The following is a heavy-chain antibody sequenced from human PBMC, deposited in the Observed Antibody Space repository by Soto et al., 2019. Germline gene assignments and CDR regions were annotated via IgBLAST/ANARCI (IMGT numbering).Heavy chain of an antibody. CDR1: GFAFRNYA. V-gene: IGHV3-23*01. D-gene: IGHD2-2*01. J-gene: IGHJ6*02. Sequence: EEQLLESGGGLVQPGGSLRLSCTASGFAFRNYAMSWVRQTPEKGLEWVSVVNSGSDKTYYADYVRGRFTISRDNSKNTLYLQMSRLRAEDTALYYCARPQYCSSHSCNYGMDVWGQGTSVTVSS. CDR3: ARPQYCSSHSCNYGMDV. CDR2: VNSGSDKT.